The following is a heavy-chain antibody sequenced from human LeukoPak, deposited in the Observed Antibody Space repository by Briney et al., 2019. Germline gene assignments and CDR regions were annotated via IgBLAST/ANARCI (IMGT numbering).Heavy chain of an antibody. CDR2: INPKSGGT. V-gene: IGHV1-2*02. CDR3: ARDGYSGEGRS. D-gene: IGHD6-13*01. Sequence: GASVKVSCKASGYTFTAYYMHWVRQAPGQGLEWMGWINPKSGGTNYAQKFQGRVTMTRDTSISTAYMELSRLRSDDTAVYYCARDGYSGEGRSWGQGTLVTVSS. J-gene: IGHJ4*02. CDR1: GYTFTAYY.